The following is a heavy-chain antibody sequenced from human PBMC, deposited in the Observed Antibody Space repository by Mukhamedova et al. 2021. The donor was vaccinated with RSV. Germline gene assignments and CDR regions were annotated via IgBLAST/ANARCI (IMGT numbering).Heavy chain of an antibody. Sequence: VRQAPGKGLEWVSSISSSYIYYADSVKGRFTISRDNAKNSLYLQMNSLRAEDTAVYYCAKKGVVTDYWGQGTLVTVSS. CDR2: ISSSYI. V-gene: IGHV3-21*01. CDR3: AKKGVVTDY. D-gene: IGHD2-21*02. J-gene: IGHJ4*02.